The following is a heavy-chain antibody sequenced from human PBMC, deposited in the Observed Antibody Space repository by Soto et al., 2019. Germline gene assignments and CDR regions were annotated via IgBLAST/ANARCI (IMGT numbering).Heavy chain of an antibody. CDR2: ISSSSSYI. Sequence: GGSLRLSCAASGFTFSSYSMNWVRQAPGKGLEWVSSISSSSSYIYYADSVKGRFTISRDNATNSMYLQMHSLRAGDTAVYYCARVSRKTTAAANRKWLERWGQRCLVTVCS. D-gene: IGHD3-22*01. CDR3: ARVSRKTTAAANRKWLER. V-gene: IGHV3-21*04. J-gene: IGHJ4*01. CDR1: GFTFSSYS.